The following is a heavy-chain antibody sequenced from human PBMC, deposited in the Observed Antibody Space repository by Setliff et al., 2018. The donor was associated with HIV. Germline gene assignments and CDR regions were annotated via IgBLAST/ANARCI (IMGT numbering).Heavy chain of an antibody. CDR3: ARGVRDNSGWSSYYFDY. CDR2: VTHSGRT. V-gene: IGHV4-34*01. D-gene: IGHD6-19*01. J-gene: IGHJ4*02. CDR1: GGSFSGYY. Sequence: SETLSLTCAVYGGSFSGYYWSWIRQPPGKGLEWIGEVTHSGRTNYNPSLESRVTTSVDTSKEQFSLRLTSVTAADTAVYYCARGVRDNSGWSSYYFDYWGQGTLVTV.